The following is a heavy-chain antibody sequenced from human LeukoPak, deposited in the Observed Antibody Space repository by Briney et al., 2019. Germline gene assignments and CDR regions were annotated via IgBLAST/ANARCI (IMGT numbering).Heavy chain of an antibody. D-gene: IGHD2-15*01. CDR2: INHSGST. CDR3: ARRGCLLTID. J-gene: IGHJ4*02. Sequence: SETLSLTCAVYGGSFSGYYWSWIRQPPGKGLEWIGEINHSGSTNYNPSLKSRVTISVDTSKNQFSLKLSSVTAADTAVYYCARRGCLLTIDWGQGTLVTVSS. CDR1: GGSFSGYY. V-gene: IGHV4-34*01.